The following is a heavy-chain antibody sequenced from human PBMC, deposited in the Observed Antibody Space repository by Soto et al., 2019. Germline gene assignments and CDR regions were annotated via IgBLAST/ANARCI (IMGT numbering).Heavy chain of an antibody. CDR1: GGSINSGGYY. J-gene: IGHJ4*02. V-gene: IGHV4-31*03. D-gene: IGHD3-22*01. CDR2: IYYSGST. CDR3: ARGTYYYDSSGYYYGEFDY. Sequence: SETLSLTCTVSGGSINSGGYYWSWIRQHPGKGLEWIGYIYYSGSTYYNPSLKSRVTISVDTSKNQFSLKLSSVTAADTAVYYCARGTYYYDSSGYYYGEFDYWGQGTLVTVSS.